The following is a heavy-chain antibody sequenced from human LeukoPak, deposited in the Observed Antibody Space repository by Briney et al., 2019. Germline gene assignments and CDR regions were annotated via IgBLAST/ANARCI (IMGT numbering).Heavy chain of an antibody. V-gene: IGHV4-59*12. CDR1: GGSISSYY. D-gene: IGHD3-9*01. J-gene: IGHJ6*02. CDR2: IYYSGST. CDR3: AREHYDILTGYHSYGMDV. Sequence: SETLSLTCTVSGGSISSYYWSWIRQPPGKGLEWIGYIYYSGSTNYNPSLKSRVTISVDTSKNQFSLKLSSVTAADTAVYYCAREHYDILTGYHSYGMDVWGQGTTVTVSS.